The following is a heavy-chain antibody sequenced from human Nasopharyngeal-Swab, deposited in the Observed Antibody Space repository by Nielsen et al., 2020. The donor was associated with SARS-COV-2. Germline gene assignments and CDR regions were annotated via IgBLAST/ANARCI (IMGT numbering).Heavy chain of an antibody. D-gene: IGHD1-1*01. J-gene: IGHJ4*02. V-gene: IGHV4-39*01. CDR3: ARNWPAWMNDVLSERHFDY. CDR2: ITYSGNT. Sequence: SETLSLTCTVSGGSITTFPYYRGCISQSPGKGVELIGRITYSGNTYYNPSIKSRVTISVDTSKNQFSLKLSTVTAADTAVYYCARNWPAWMNDVLSERHFDYWGQGTLVTVSS. CDR1: GGSITTFPYY.